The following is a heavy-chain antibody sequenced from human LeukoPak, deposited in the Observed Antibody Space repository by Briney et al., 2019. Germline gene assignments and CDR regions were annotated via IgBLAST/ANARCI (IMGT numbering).Heavy chain of an antibody. CDR2: ISYDGSNE. CDR1: GFIFSSYA. J-gene: IGHJ4*02. Sequence: PGGSLRLSCAASGFIFSSYAIHWVRQAPGKGLEWVAVISYDGSNEYYADSVMGRFTISRDNSKNTLFLQMNGLRAEDTAVYYCARDPSALNYDILTGYVFDYWGQGTLVTVSS. D-gene: IGHD3-9*01. CDR3: ARDPSALNYDILTGYVFDY. V-gene: IGHV3-30-3*01.